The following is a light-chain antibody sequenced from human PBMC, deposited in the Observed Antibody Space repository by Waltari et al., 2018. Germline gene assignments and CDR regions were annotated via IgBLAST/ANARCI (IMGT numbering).Light chain of an antibody. Sequence: QSALPQPASVSGTPGQSITIPCPRTTSDVGPSDLFSWYQHHPGKAPKLLICEVIKRPSGVSSRFSGSKSGSTASLIISGLQPDDEADYYCCSYAGRGTYVFGSGTKVTVL. J-gene: IGLJ1*01. CDR1: TSDVGPSDL. CDR2: EVI. V-gene: IGLV2-23*02. CDR3: CSYAGRGTYV.